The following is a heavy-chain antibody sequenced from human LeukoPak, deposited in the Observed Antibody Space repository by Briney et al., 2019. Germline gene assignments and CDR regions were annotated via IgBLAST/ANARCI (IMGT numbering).Heavy chain of an antibody. Sequence: GGSLRLSCAVSEFTVSSNYMSWVRQAPGKGLECVSVIYSGGSTYYADSVKGRFTISRDNSKNTLYLQMNSLRAEDTAVYYCARGWGAFDYWGQGTLVTVSS. CDR2: IYSGGST. D-gene: IGHD1-26*01. CDR1: EFTVSSNY. V-gene: IGHV3-53*01. CDR3: ARGWGAFDY. J-gene: IGHJ4*02.